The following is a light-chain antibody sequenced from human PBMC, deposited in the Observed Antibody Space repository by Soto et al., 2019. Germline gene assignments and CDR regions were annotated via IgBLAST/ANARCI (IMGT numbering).Light chain of an antibody. CDR3: QQYNNWPLT. CDR1: QNINNN. J-gene: IGKJ4*01. V-gene: IGKV3-15*01. CDR2: GAS. Sequence: EIVMTQSPATLSVSPGERATLSCRASQNINNNLAWYQQKPGQGPRLLIYGASSRATGIPARFSGSGSGTGFTITISSLQSEDCAIYYCQQYNNWPLTFGGGTKVEIK.